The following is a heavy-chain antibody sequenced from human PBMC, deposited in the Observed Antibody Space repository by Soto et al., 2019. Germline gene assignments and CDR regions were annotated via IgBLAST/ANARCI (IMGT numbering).Heavy chain of an antibody. CDR2: INPSGGST. V-gene: IGHV1-46*01. CDR3: ARDAYRSGWYNWFDT. Sequence: GASVKVSCKASGYTFTSYYMHWVRQAPGQGLEWMGIINPSGGSTSYAQKFQGRVTMTRDTSTSTVYMELSSLRSEDTAVYYCARDAYRSGWYNWFDTWGQGTLVTVSS. D-gene: IGHD6-19*01. J-gene: IGHJ5*02. CDR1: GYTFTSYY.